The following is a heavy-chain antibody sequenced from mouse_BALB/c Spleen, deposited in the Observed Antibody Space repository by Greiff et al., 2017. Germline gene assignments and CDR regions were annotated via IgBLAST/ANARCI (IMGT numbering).Heavy chain of an antibody. CDR3: ARPAVVARYAMDY. V-gene: IGHV5-17*02. CDR2: ISSGSSTI. CDR1: GFTFSSFG. Sequence: EVKLVESGGGLVQPGGSRKLSCAASGFTFSSFGMHWVRQAPEKGLEWVAYISSGSSTIYYADTVKGRFTISRDNPKNTLFLQMTSLRSEDTAMYYCARPAVVARYAMDYWGQGTSVTVSS. D-gene: IGHD1-1*01. J-gene: IGHJ4*01.